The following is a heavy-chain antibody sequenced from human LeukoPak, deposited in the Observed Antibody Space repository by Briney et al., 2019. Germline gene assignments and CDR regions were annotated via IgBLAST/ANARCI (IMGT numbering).Heavy chain of an antibody. Sequence: GGSLRLSCAASGFTFSSYAMSWVRQAPGKGLEWVSAISGSGGSTYYADSVKGRFTISRDNSKSTLYLQMNSLRAEDTAVYYCARGYCSSTSCYVHGMDVWGQGTTVTVSS. D-gene: IGHD2-2*01. CDR2: ISGSGGST. J-gene: IGHJ6*02. CDR3: ARGYCSSTSCYVHGMDV. V-gene: IGHV3-23*01. CDR1: GFTFSSYA.